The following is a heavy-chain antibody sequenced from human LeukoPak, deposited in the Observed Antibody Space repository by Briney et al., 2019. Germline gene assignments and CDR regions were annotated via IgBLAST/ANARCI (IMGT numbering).Heavy chain of an antibody. Sequence: SESLSLTCTVPDGSISGFYWSWIRQPPGKGLEWIGYIHYRGSPSYNPALKSRVTISVDTSKSQFSLKLNSVTAADTAVYYCARMGQQLADYWGQGTLVTVST. CDR2: IHYRGSP. CDR3: ARMGQQLADY. D-gene: IGHD6-13*01. J-gene: IGHJ4*02. V-gene: IGHV4-59*01. CDR1: DGSISGFY.